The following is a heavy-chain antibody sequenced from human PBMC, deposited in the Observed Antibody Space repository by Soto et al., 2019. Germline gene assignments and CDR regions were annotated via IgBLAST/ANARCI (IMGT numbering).Heavy chain of an antibody. CDR3: ASLLYSSSWYPFDY. J-gene: IGHJ4*02. Sequence: EVQLVESGGGLVQPGGSLRLSCAASGFTFSSYWMSWVRQAPGKGLEWVANIKQDGSEKYYVDSVKGRFTISRDNAKNSLYLQINSLRAEDTAVYYCASLLYSSSWYPFDYWGQGTLVTVSS. CDR2: IKQDGSEK. CDR1: GFTFSSYW. V-gene: IGHV3-7*03. D-gene: IGHD6-13*01.